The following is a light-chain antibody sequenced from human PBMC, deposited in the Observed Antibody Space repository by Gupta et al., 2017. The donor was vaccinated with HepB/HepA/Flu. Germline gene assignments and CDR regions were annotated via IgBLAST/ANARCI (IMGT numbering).Light chain of an antibody. Sequence: SALTQPLSVSGSPAKSVTISCTGTSSDVGGYHYVSCYQQHPGKAPKLMIYDVSKRPSGVPDRFSGSKSGNTASLTISGHQAEDEDDYYGCSYAGSYTLVFGGGTKLTVL. V-gene: IGLV2-11*01. CDR1: SSDVGGYHY. J-gene: IGLJ2*01. CDR2: DVS. CDR3: CSYAGSYTLV.